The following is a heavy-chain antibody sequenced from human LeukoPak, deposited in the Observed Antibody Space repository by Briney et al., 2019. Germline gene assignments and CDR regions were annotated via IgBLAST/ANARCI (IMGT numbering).Heavy chain of an antibody. V-gene: IGHV4-39*01. J-gene: IGHJ4*02. CDR1: GGSISSSSYY. CDR3: ARKGRDGYYFDY. D-gene: IGHD5-24*01. Sequence: PSETLSLTCTVSGGSISSSSYYWGWLRQPPGKGLEWIGSIYIGGNTYYNPSLKSRVTVSVDTSKNQFSLKLSSVTAADTAVYHCARKGRDGYYFDYWGQGTLVTVSS. CDR2: IYIGGNT.